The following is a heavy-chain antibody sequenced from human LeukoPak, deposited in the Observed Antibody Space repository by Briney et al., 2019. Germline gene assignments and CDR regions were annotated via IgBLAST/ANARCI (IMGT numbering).Heavy chain of an antibody. D-gene: IGHD3-3*01. CDR2: ITTSSSYT. J-gene: IGHJ4*02. Sequence: QSGGSLRLSCEASGFSFSSYNMDWVRQTPGKGLEWISSITTSSSYTFYADSVKGRFTISRDNANNSPYLQMNSLRAEDTAVYYCVRDLRFLEDYWGQGTLVTVSS. CDR1: GFSFSSYN. V-gene: IGHV3-21*01. CDR3: VRDLRFLEDY.